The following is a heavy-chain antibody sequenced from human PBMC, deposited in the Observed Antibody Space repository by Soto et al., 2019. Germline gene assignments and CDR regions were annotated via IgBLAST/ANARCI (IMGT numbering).Heavy chain of an antibody. V-gene: IGHV3-33*01. CDR3: ARDDEYSGNGMDV. J-gene: IGHJ6*02. D-gene: IGHD3-10*01. Sequence: QVQLVEAGGGVVQPGRSLRLSCAASEFTFSNYGMHWVRQAPGKGLEWVAVILNDGSNRYHADSVKDRFTISRDNSKNTLYLQINSLRAEDPAVYYCARDDEYSGNGMDVWGQGTTVTVS. CDR1: EFTFSNYG. CDR2: ILNDGSNR.